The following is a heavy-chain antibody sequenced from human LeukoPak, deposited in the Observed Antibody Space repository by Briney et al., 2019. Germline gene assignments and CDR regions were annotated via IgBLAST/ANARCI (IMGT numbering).Heavy chain of an antibody. Sequence: ASVKVSCKASGYTFTSYAMNWVRQAPGQGLEWMGWINTNTGNPTYAQGFTGRFVFSLDTSVSTAYLQISSLKAEDTAVYYCARGPAPPVIRYFDWLPNWFDPWGQGTLVTVSS. J-gene: IGHJ5*02. CDR1: GYTFTSYA. V-gene: IGHV7-4-1*02. D-gene: IGHD3-9*01. CDR3: ARGPAPPVIRYFDWLPNWFDP. CDR2: INTNTGNP.